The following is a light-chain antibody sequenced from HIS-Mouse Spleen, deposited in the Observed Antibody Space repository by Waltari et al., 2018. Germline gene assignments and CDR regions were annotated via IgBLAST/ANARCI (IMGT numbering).Light chain of an antibody. Sequence: SYELTQPPSVSVSPGQTARITCSGDALPKKYAYWYQQKSGQAPVLGLYEDSKRPSGIPEGCSGSSSGTMATLTISGAQVEDEADYYCYSTDSSGNHRVFGGGTKLTVL. CDR1: ALPKKY. V-gene: IGLV3-10*01. CDR2: EDS. CDR3: YSTDSSGNHRV. J-gene: IGLJ2*01.